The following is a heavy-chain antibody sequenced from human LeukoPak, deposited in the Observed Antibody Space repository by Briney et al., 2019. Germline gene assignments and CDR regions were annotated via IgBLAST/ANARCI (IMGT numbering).Heavy chain of an antibody. V-gene: IGHV4-38-2*01. Sequence: SETLSLTCAVSGYSISSGYYWGWIRQPPGKGLEWIGSIYHSGSTYYNPSLKSRVTISVDTSKNQFSLKLSSVTAADTAVYYCASSYCGGDCENWSDPWGQGTLVTVSS. CDR2: IYHSGST. CDR3: ASSYCGGDCENWSDP. J-gene: IGHJ5*02. CDR1: GYSISSGYY. D-gene: IGHD2-21*01.